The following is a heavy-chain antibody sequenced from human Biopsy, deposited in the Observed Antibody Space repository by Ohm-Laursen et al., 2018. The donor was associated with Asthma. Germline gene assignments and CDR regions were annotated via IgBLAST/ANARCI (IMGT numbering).Heavy chain of an antibody. CDR1: GFTFRDYY. D-gene: IGHD6-13*01. CDR2: ISSRGSNI. Sequence: SLRLSCTASGFTFRDYYMTWIRQAPGKGLEWVAYISSRGSNIFYADSVKGRFTISRDNAKKSLFLEMNSLTVEDTAVYFCARVYSTSWYFGYWGQGTLVTVSS. CDR3: ARVYSTSWYFGY. J-gene: IGHJ4*02. V-gene: IGHV3-11*01.